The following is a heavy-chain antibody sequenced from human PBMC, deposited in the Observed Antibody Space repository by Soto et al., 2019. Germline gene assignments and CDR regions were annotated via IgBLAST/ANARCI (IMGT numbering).Heavy chain of an antibody. V-gene: IGHV3-11*06. CDR1: GFTFSDYY. Sequence: PXGCLRLSCAASGFTFSDYYMSWIRQAPGKGLEWVSYISSSSSYTNYADSVKGRFTISRDNAKNSLYLQMNSLRAEDTAVYYCARGSGSLSYWGQGTLVTVSS. D-gene: IGHD1-26*01. CDR2: ISSSSSYT. CDR3: ARGSGSLSY. J-gene: IGHJ4*02.